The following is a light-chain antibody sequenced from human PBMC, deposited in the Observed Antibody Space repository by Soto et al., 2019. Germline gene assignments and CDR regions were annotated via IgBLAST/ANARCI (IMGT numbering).Light chain of an antibody. CDR1: QSVSNNY. CDR2: GAS. Sequence: EIVLTQSPGTLTLSPGERATLSCRASQSVSNNYLAWYQQKPGQAPRLLIYGASNRATGIPDRFSGSGSGTDFTPTISRLEPEDFAVYYCQQRSNWPPTWTFGQGTKVDIK. V-gene: IGKV3D-20*02. CDR3: QQRSNWPPTWT. J-gene: IGKJ1*01.